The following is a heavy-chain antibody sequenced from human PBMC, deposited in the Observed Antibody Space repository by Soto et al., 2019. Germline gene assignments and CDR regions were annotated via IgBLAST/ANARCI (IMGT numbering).Heavy chain of an antibody. Sequence: GGSLRLSCAASGFIFSSYAMSWVRLAPGTGLEWLAAISGSAGHTYYADSVKGRFTISRDSSENTLYLQMFSLRAEDTAVYYCAKAGLPVAGNYFDYWGQGTLVTVSS. V-gene: IGHV3-23*01. CDR1: GFIFSSYA. J-gene: IGHJ4*02. CDR3: AKAGLPVAGNYFDY. CDR2: ISGSAGHT. D-gene: IGHD6-19*01.